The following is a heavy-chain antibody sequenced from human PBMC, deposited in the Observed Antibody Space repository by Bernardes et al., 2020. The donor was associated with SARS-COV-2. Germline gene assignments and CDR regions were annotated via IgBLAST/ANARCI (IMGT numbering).Heavy chain of an antibody. J-gene: IGHJ4*02. D-gene: IGHD3-10*01. CDR2: INWDATST. V-gene: IGHV3-43*01. Sequence: GGSLRLSCAGSGFSFDDYTMYWVRQTPGQRLEWVSLINWDATSTYYSDSVKGRFIISRDNSKNSLYLQMNSLRTEDTALYYCVKDSLAYYHGSGSYYNHGGQGTLVTVSS. CDR1: GFSFDDYT. CDR3: VKDSLAYYHGSGSYYNH.